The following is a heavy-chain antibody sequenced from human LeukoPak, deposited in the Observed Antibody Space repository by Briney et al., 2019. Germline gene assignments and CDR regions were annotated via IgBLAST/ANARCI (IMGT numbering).Heavy chain of an antibody. Sequence: ASVKVSCKVSGYTLTELSMHWVRQAPGKGPEWMGGFDPEDGETIYAQKFQGRVTMTEDTSTDTAYMELSSLRSEDTAVYYCATMVRGVIYFDYWGQGTLVTVSS. D-gene: IGHD3-10*01. CDR1: GYTLTELS. V-gene: IGHV1-24*01. CDR3: ATMVRGVIYFDY. J-gene: IGHJ4*02. CDR2: FDPEDGET.